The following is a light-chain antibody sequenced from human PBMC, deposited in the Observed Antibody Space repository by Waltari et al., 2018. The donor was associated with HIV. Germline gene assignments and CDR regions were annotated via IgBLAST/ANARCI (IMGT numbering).Light chain of an antibody. Sequence: NFILTQPHSVSESPGKTVTISCTRSSGSIASDYVQWYQQRLGSAPTVVIYDHRQRPAGVPDRFSGSLDSSSNSASLTISGLRSEDEADYYCQSSYSNSQVFGGGTKLTVL. J-gene: IGLJ2*01. CDR1: SGSIASDY. CDR2: DHR. V-gene: IGLV6-57*03. CDR3: QSSYSNSQV.